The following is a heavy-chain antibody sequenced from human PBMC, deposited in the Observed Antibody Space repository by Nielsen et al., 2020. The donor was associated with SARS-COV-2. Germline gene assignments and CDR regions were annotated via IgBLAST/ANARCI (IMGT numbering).Heavy chain of an antibody. CDR2: IYYSGRT. D-gene: IGHD3-3*01. Sequence: SETLSLTCTVSGGSISSGGYYWSWLRQHPGKGLEWIGYIYYSGRTYYNPSLKRRVTISVETSKNQFSLKLSSVTAADTDVYYCASSSKGSGAAYYDFWSGYPYFDYWGQGTLVTVSS. CDR3: ASSSKGSGAAYYDFWSGYPYFDY. J-gene: IGHJ4*02. CDR1: GGSISSGGYY. V-gene: IGHV4-31*03.